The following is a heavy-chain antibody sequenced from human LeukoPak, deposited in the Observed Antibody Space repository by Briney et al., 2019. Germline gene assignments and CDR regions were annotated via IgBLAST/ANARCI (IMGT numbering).Heavy chain of an antibody. CDR3: ARDTAPDAFDI. Sequence: PSETLSLTCAVYGGSFSGYYWSWIRQPPGKGLEWIGYIYYSGSTNYNPSLKSRVTISVDTSKNQFSLKLSSVTAADTAVYYCARDTAPDAFDIWGQGTMVTVSS. J-gene: IGHJ3*02. CDR2: IYYSGST. V-gene: IGHV4-59*01. CDR1: GGSFSGYY.